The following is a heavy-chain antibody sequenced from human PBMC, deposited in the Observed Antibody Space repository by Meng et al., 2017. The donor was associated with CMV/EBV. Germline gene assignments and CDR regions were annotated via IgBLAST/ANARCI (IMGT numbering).Heavy chain of an antibody. J-gene: IGHJ6*02. D-gene: IGHD6-6*01. Sequence: GSLRLSCTVSGGSISSSSYYWGWIRQPPGKGLEWIGSIYYSGSTYYNPSLKSRVTISVDTSKNQFSLKLSSVTAADTAVYYCARDPIAARPGGYYYYYGMDVWGQGTTVTVSS. CDR1: GGSISSSSYY. CDR3: ARDPIAARPGGYYYYYGMDV. CDR2: IYYSGST. V-gene: IGHV4-39*02.